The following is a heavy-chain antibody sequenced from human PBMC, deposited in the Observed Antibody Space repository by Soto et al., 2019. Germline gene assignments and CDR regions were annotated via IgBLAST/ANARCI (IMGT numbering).Heavy chain of an antibody. J-gene: IGHJ1*01. CDR2: ISGGGDNT. D-gene: IGHD4-17*01. CDR3: AKDLATLTPRYFLH. CDR1: GFRFSSYA. V-gene: IGHV3-23*01. Sequence: EVQLLESGGGLVEPGGSLRLSCAASGFRFSSYAMSWVRQAPGKGLEWVSGISGGGDNTYYADSVKGRFTISRDTSRMTVWLQMNSLRAEDTAVYYCAKDLATLTPRYFLHWGKGTLVAVSS.